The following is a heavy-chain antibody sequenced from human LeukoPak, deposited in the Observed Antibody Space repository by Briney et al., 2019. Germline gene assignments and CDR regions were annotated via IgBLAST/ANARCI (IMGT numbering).Heavy chain of an antibody. CDR2: ISPSGDTS. V-gene: IGHV3-23*01. J-gene: IGHJ5*02. D-gene: IGHD3-9*01. CDR1: EFNVSNNY. Sequence: GGSLRLSCVASEFNVSNNYMSWVRQAPGKGLEWVSVISPSGDTSYYADSVKGRFTISRDNSRNTLNLQMSSLRAEDTAIYYCAKGIMTAYLSWFDPWGQGTLVTVSS. CDR3: AKGIMTAYLSWFDP.